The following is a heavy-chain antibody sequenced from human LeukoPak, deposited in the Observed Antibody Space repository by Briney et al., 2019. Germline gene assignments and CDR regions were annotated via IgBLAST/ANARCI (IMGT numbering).Heavy chain of an antibody. CDR1: VGFVSSGTYY. CDR3: ARRVPRWGYMEV. V-gene: IGHV4-39*01. D-gene: IGHD5-24*01. Sequence: PSETLSLTCTISVGFVSSGTYYWDWIRQPPGKGLEWIGTIYHSGTTSYAPSLESRASISVDTSQNLVSLKLSSVTAADTAVYYCARRVPRWGYMEVWGQGTTVTVSS. J-gene: IGHJ6*02. CDR2: IYHSGTT.